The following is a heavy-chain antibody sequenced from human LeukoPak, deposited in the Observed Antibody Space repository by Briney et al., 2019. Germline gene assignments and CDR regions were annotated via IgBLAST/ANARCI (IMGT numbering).Heavy chain of an antibody. D-gene: IGHD6-19*01. CDR2: IIPIFGTA. CDR3: ARGPPQAGNFDY. J-gene: IGHJ4*02. V-gene: IGHV1-69*05. CDR1: GGTFSSYA. Sequence: SVKVSCRASGGTFSSYAISWVRQAPGQGLEWMGGIIPIFGTANYAQKFQGRVTITTDESTSTAYMELSSLRSEDTAVYYCARGPPQAGNFDYWGQGTLVTVSS.